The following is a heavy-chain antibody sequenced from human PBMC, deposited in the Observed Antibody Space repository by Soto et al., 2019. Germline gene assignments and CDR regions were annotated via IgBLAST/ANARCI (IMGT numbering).Heavy chain of an antibody. CDR2: ISSSGRTI. CDR1: GFSFISYE. J-gene: IGHJ4*02. CDR3: ASRTLLDY. Sequence: EVQLVESGGGLVQPGGSLRLSCAASGFSFISYEMNWVRQAPGKGLEWVSYISSSGRTIYYADTVKGRFTISRDNAKKSLYLHMSSLRAEDTAVYYCASRTLLDYWGQGTPVTVSS. V-gene: IGHV3-48*03.